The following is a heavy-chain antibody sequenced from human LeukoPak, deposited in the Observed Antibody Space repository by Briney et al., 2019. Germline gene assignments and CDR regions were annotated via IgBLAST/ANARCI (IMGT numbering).Heavy chain of an antibody. D-gene: IGHD5-18*01. CDR3: AATPGGYSYGLN. CDR2: INPNSGGT. CDR1: GYTFTGYY. J-gene: IGHJ4*02. Sequence: ASVKVSCRASGYTFTGYYMHWVRQAPGQGLEWMGWINPNSGGTNYAQKFQGRVTMTRDTSISTAYMELSSLRSEDTAVYYCAATPGGYSYGLNWGQGTLVTVSS. V-gene: IGHV1-2*02.